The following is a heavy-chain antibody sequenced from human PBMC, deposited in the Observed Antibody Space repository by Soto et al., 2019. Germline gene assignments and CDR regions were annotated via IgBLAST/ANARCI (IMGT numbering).Heavy chain of an antibody. CDR3: ARDLELWYYYDSSGYYNDY. D-gene: IGHD3-22*01. CDR1: GYSISSGYY. J-gene: IGHJ4*02. V-gene: IGHV4-38-2*02. CDR2: IYHSGST. Sequence: SETLSLTCAVSGYSISSGYYWGWIRQPPGKGLEWIGSIYHSGSTHYNPSLKSRVTISVDTSKNQFSLKLSSVTAADTAVYYCARDLELWYYYDSSGYYNDYWGQGTLLTVSS.